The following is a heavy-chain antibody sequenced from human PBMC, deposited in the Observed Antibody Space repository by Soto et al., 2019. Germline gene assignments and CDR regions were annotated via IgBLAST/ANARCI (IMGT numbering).Heavy chain of an antibody. D-gene: IGHD2-8*02. J-gene: IGHJ3*02. V-gene: IGHV3-48*03. CDR1: GFTFSSSE. CDR3: AKATATGGGAFDI. CDR2: IHPSGQPI. Sequence: GGSLRLSCAASGFTFSSSEMYWVRQAPGKGLEWVSYIHPSGQPIFYADSVKGRFTISRDNAKNSLYLQMSSLTAGDTAVYYCAKATATGGGAFDICGQGTMVTVS.